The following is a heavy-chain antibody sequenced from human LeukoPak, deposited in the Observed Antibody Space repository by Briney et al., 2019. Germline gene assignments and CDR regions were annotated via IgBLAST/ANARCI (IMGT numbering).Heavy chain of an antibody. CDR1: GGSISSYY. J-gene: IGHJ6*03. D-gene: IGHD2-2*02. Sequence: SETLSLTCTVSGGSISSYYWSWIRQPAGKGLEWIGRIYTSRSTNYNPSLKSRVTMSVDTSKNQFSLKLSSVTAADTAVYYCARGLLGSCSSTSCYTAYYYYYMDVWGKGTTVNVSS. V-gene: IGHV4-4*07. CDR2: IYTSRST. CDR3: ARGLLGSCSSTSCYTAYYYYYMDV.